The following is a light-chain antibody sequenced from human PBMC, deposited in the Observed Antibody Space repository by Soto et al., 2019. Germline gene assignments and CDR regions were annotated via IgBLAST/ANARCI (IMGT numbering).Light chain of an antibody. CDR3: QQYGSSPPLT. V-gene: IGKV3-20*01. Sequence: EIVLTQSPGTLSLSPGERATLSCRASQSVSRNYLAWYQQKPGQAPRLLIYGASSRATGIPDRFSGSGSGTDFPLTISRLETEDFVVYYCQQYGSSPPLTFGGGTKVEIK. J-gene: IGKJ4*01. CDR2: GAS. CDR1: QSVSRNY.